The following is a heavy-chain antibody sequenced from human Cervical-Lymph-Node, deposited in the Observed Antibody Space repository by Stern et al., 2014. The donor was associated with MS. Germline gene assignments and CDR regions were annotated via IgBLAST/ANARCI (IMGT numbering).Heavy chain of an antibody. CDR2: VFSNDEK. CDR3: ARIPYCTNGVCSLWDYFFDL. CDR1: GLSLSNARMG. J-gene: IGHJ4*02. D-gene: IGHD2-8*01. Sequence: QVTLKESGPVLVKPTETVTLTCTISGLSLSNARMGVTWIRQPPVKALEWLAQVFSNDEKSYNTSLESRLTISQDTSQSQVVLTMTNMEPVDTATYYCARIPYCTNGVCSLWDYFFDLWGQGILVTVSS. V-gene: IGHV2-26*03.